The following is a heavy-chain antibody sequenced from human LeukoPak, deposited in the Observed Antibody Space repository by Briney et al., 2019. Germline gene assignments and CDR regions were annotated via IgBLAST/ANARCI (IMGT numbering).Heavy chain of an antibody. CDR2: ISYSSETI. CDR1: GFSFVEYA. D-gene: IGHD3-22*01. J-gene: IGHJ3*02. Sequence: PGGSLRLSCAASGFSFVEYAMHWARQVPGKGLEWVSGISYSSETIGYVDSVKGRFTISRGNAKNSLYLQMNSLRAEDTALYYCAKARRRYDSSERVAFDIWGQGTMVTVSS. CDR3: AKARRRYDSSERVAFDI. V-gene: IGHV3-9*01.